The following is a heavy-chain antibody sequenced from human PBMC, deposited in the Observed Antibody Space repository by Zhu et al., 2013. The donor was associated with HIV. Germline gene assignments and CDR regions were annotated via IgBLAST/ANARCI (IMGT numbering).Heavy chain of an antibody. CDR1: GGTFSNYA. CDR3: ARVFGTLGQFDY. J-gene: IGHJ4*02. CDR2: INPNSGGT. Sequence: QVQLVQSGAEVKKPGSSVRVSCKASGGTFSNYAVSWVRQAPGQGLEWMGWINPNSGGTNYAQKFQGRVTMTRDTSISTAYMELSRLRSDDTAVYYCARVFGTLGQFDYWGQGTLVTVSS. V-gene: IGHV1-2*02. D-gene: IGHD3-10*01.